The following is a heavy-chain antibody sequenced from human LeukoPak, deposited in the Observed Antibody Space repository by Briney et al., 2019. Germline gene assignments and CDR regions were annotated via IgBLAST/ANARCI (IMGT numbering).Heavy chain of an antibody. CDR1: GGSISSGSYY. J-gene: IGHJ4*02. CDR2: IYTSGST. V-gene: IGHV4-61*02. D-gene: IGHD3-10*01. Sequence: SETLSLTCTVSGGSISSGSYYWSWIRQPAGKGLEWIGRIYTSGSTNYDPSLKSRVTISVDTSKNQFSLKLSSVTAADTAVYYCARAKARGVIRGFDYWGQGTLVTVSS. CDR3: ARAKARGVIRGFDY.